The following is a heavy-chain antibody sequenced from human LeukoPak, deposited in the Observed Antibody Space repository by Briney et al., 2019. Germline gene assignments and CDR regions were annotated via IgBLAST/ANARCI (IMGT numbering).Heavy chain of an antibody. Sequence: SETLSLTCTVSGGSISSYYWSWIRQPPGKGLEWIGSIYHSGSTYYNPSLKSRVTISVDTSKNQFSLKLSSVTAADTAVYYCARHPLNYYGSGSYLDYWGQGTLVTVSS. D-gene: IGHD3-10*01. V-gene: IGHV4-59*08. CDR2: IYHSGST. J-gene: IGHJ4*02. CDR3: ARHPLNYYGSGSYLDY. CDR1: GGSISSYY.